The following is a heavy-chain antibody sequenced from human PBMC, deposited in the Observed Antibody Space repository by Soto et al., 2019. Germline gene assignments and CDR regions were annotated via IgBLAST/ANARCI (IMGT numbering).Heavy chain of an antibody. CDR1: GFTVTNNF. V-gene: IGHV3-53*01. Sequence: EVQLVESGGGFIQPGGSLRLSCAASGFTVTNNFMSWVRQAPGKGLEWVSVIYPDGRTYYADSVKGRFTISTDISRNTLDLQINSLRVEDTALYYCARDRDRMVTPEYYQQWGQGTLVTVSS. D-gene: IGHD2-21*02. J-gene: IGHJ1*01. CDR3: ARDRDRMVTPEYYQQ. CDR2: IYPDGRT.